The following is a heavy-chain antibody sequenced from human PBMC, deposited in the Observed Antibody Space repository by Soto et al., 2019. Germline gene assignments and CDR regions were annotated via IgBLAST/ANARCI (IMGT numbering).Heavy chain of an antibody. V-gene: IGHV3-23*03. CDR3: TKECDRDGIYSFAC. CDR2: IDLSGTTT. CDR1: GFSFSEYS. D-gene: IGHD2-8*01. Sequence: GGSLRLSCAASGFSFSEYSMNWVRQALGKGLEWVSFIDLSGTTTYYRDSVKGRFTIFKDKSMNTVYLQMNSLTVEDAAVYFCTKECDRDGIYSFACWGQGALVTVSS. J-gene: IGHJ4*01.